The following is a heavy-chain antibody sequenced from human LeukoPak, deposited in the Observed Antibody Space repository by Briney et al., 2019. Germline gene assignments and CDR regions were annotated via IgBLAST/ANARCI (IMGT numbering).Heavy chain of an antibody. Sequence: SETLSLTCTVSGGSISGYYWSWIRQPAGKGLEWIGRVYTSGSTNYSPSLKSRVTMSVDTSKNQFSLNLRSVTAADTAVYYCARDRCSSTSCPFDYRGQGTLVTVSS. V-gene: IGHV4-4*07. CDR1: GGSISGYY. D-gene: IGHD2-2*01. J-gene: IGHJ4*02. CDR3: ARDRCSSTSCPFDY. CDR2: VYTSGST.